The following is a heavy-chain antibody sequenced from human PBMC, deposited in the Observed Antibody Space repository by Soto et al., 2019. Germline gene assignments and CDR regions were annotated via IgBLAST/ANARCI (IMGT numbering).Heavy chain of an antibody. Sequence: ASETLSLTCTVSGGSISSSSYYWGWIRQPPGKGLEWIGSIYYSGGTYYNPSLKSRDTISVDTSKNEFSLKLSSVTAAETDVYYCASLDYYDSSGYPFDYWGQGTLVTVS. CDR3: ASLDYYDSSGYPFDY. V-gene: IGHV4-39*01. J-gene: IGHJ4*02. CDR2: IYYSGGT. D-gene: IGHD3-22*01. CDR1: GGSISSSSYY.